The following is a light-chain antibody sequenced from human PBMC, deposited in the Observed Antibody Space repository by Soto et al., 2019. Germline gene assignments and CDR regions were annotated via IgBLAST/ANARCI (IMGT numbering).Light chain of an antibody. CDR2: AAS. J-gene: IGKJ4*01. CDR1: QGIRND. CDR3: QQSYVTPLT. V-gene: IGKV1-39*01. Sequence: IQMTQSPSSLSASVGDRVTITCRASQGIRNDLNWYQQKPGRAPKLLIFAASTLHSGVPSRFSGSGSGTDFTLTITSLQPEDFATYYCQQSYVTPLTFGGGTKVDIK.